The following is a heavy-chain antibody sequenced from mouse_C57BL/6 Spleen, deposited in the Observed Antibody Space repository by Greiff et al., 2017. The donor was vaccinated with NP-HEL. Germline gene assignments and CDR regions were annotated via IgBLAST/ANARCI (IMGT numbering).Heavy chain of an antibody. Sequence: VQLQQSGPELVKPGASVKISCKASGYSFTGYYMNWVKQSPEKSLEWIGEINPSTGGTTYNQKFKAKATLTVDKSSSTAYMQLKSLTSEDSAVYYCARSNPYGSSLWGQGTTLTVSS. J-gene: IGHJ2*01. CDR3: ARSNPYGSSL. CDR1: GYSFTGYY. D-gene: IGHD1-1*01. CDR2: INPSTGGT. V-gene: IGHV1-42*01.